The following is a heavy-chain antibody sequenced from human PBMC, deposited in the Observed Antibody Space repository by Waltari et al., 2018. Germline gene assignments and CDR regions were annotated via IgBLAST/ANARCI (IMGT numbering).Heavy chain of an antibody. D-gene: IGHD1-26*01. CDR3: SINDAWSFRV. CDR2: MSPDGSAK. V-gene: IGHV3-7*03. J-gene: IGHJ1*01. Sequence: EVQLVESGGGLVQPGESLRLSCGASGFTFRSYWMSWVRQAPGKGLEWVSNMSPDGSAKYYGDSGRGRFTVTRDNAQDSMYLHVNSLRAEDTAIYYCSINDAWSFRVWGQGTLVTVSS. CDR1: GFTFRSYW.